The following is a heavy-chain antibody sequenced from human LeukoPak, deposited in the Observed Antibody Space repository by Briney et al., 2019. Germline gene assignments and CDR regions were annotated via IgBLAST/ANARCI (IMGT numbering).Heavy chain of an antibody. D-gene: IGHD3-22*01. CDR1: GGSISNTFYY. CDR2: INYSGST. V-gene: IGHV4-39*01. Sequence: PSETLSLTCTVSGGSISNTFYYWGWIRQPPGKGLEWIGSINYSGSTYYNPSLKSRVTISVDTSKNQFSLKLSSVTAADTAVYYCARVKVNSYYYYYYMDVWGKGTTVTVSS. CDR3: ARVKVNSYYYYYYMDV. J-gene: IGHJ6*03.